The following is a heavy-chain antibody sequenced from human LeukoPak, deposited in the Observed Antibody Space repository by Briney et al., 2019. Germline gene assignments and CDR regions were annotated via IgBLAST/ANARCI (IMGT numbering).Heavy chain of an antibody. V-gene: IGHV3-20*04. J-gene: IGHJ3*02. D-gene: IGHD3-22*01. Sequence: GGSLRLSCAASGFTLDDYGMSWVRQAPGKGLERVSGINWNGGSTGYADSVKGRFTISRDNAKNSLYLQMNSLRAEDMAVYYCARDRAEEYYDDAFDIWGQGTMVTVSS. CDR3: ARDRAEEYYDDAFDI. CDR1: GFTLDDYG. CDR2: INWNGGST.